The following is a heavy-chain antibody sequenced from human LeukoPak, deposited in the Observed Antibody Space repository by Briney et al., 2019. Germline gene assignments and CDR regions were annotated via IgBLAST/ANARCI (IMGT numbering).Heavy chain of an antibody. V-gene: IGHV3-23*01. Sequence: GGSLRLSCAASGFTFSSYAMSWVRQAPGKGLEWVSAISGSGGSTYYADSVKGRFTISRDNSKNTLYLQMNSLRAEDTAVYYCARGRQGYYGSSGYYPWYFDYWGQGTLVTVSS. CDR3: ARGRQGYYGSSGYYPWYFDY. J-gene: IGHJ4*02. D-gene: IGHD3-22*01. CDR2: ISGSGGST. CDR1: GFTFSSYA.